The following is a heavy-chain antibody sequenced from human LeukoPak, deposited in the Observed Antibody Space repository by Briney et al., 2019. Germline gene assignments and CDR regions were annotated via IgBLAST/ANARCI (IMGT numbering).Heavy chain of an antibody. D-gene: IGHD1-1*01. CDR2: INPSGGST. V-gene: IGHV1-46*01. CDR1: GYTFTSYY. Sequence: ASVKVSCKASGYTFTSYYMHWVRQARGQGLECMGIINPSGGSTSYAQKCQGRVTMTRDTSTSTVYMELSSLRSEDTAVYYCATSTTGTSFDYWGQGTLVTVSS. CDR3: ATSTTGTSFDY. J-gene: IGHJ4*02.